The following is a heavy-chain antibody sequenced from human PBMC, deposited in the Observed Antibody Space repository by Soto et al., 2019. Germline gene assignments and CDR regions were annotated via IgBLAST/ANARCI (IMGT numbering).Heavy chain of an antibody. CDR1: GYTFTSYY. D-gene: IGHD6-13*01. V-gene: IGHV1-46*01. J-gene: IGHJ6*02. CDR2: INPSGGST. CDR3: ARGGAAAAVYYYYGMDV. Sequence: EASVKVSCKASGYTFTSYYMHWVRQAPGQGLEWMGIINPSGGSTSYAQKFQGRVTMTRDTSTSTVYMELSSLRSEDTAVYYCARGGAAAAVYYYYGMDVWGQGTTVTVSS.